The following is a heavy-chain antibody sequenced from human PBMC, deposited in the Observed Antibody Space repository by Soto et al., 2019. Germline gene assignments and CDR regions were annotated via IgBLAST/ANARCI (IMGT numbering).Heavy chain of an antibody. CDR2: ISSSGDAI. CDR1: GFTFSSYE. V-gene: IGHV3-48*03. CDR3: ARGGVTGTTHFDY. Sequence: EVQLVESGGGLVQPGGSLRLSCAASGFTFSSYEMNWVRQAPGKGLEWVSYISSSGDAIYYADSVKGRFTISRDDAKNSLYLQMNSLRAEDTAIYYCARGGVTGTTHFDYWGQGTLVTVSS. D-gene: IGHD1-7*01. J-gene: IGHJ4*02.